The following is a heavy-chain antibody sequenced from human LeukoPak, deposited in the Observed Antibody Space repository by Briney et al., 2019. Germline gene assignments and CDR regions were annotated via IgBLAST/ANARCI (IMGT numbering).Heavy chain of an antibody. CDR2: IYYSGST. CDR3: ARGGAALDY. CDR1: GGSISSDY. Sequence: SETLSLTCSVSGGSISSDYXXXXXXXXXXXLEWIGYIYYSGSTNYNPSLKSRVTISIDTSKNQFSLKLSSVTAADTAVYYCARGGAALDYWGRGTLVTVSS. V-gene: IGHV4-59*01. J-gene: IGHJ4*02. D-gene: IGHD2-15*01.